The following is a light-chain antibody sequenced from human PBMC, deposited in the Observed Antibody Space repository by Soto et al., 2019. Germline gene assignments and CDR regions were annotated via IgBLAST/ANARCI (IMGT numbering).Light chain of an antibody. J-gene: IGLJ1*01. Sequence: QSVLTQPRSVSGSPGQSVTISCTGTSSDVGAYDHVSWYQHHPGKAPKVIIYDVSKRPSGVPDRFSGSKSGNTASLTISGLQAEDEADYYCSSFVGPYTYVFGTGTKLTVL. CDR2: DVS. CDR3: SSFVGPYTYV. CDR1: SSDVGAYDH. V-gene: IGLV2-11*01.